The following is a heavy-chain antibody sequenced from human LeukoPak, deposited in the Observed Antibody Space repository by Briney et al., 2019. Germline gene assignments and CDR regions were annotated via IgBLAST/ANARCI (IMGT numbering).Heavy chain of an antibody. D-gene: IGHD3-3*01. V-gene: IGHV1-18*01. CDR3: ARDSPYYDFWSGYLSYYYYYGMDV. J-gene: IGHJ6*02. CDR1: GGTFSSYA. Sequence: ASVKVSCKASGGTFSSYAISWVRQAPGQGLEWMGWISAYNGNTNYAQKLQGRVTMTTDTSTSTAYMELRSLRSDDTAVYYCARDSPYYDFWSGYLSYYYYYGMDVWGQGTTVTVSS. CDR2: ISAYNGNT.